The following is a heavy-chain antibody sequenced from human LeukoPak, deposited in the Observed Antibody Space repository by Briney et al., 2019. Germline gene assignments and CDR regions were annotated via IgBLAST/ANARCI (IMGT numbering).Heavy chain of an antibody. V-gene: IGHV4-59*08. D-gene: IGHD5-24*01. J-gene: IGHJ4*02. CDR1: GVSISSYF. Sequence: SETLSLTCTVSGVSISSYFCSWIRQPPGKGLEWIGYIYYSGSTNYNPSLKSRVTISVDTSKNQFSLKLSSVTAADTAVYYCATSDGYNPPSFDYWGQGTLVTVSS. CDR2: IYYSGST. CDR3: ATSDGYNPPSFDY.